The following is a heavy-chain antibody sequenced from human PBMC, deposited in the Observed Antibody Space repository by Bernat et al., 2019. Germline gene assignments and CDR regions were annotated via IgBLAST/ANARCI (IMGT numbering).Heavy chain of an antibody. Sequence: VQLLESGGGVVQPGRSLRLSCAASGFTFSSYGMHWVRQAPGKGLEWVAVISYDGSNKYYADSVKGRFTISRDNSKNTLYLQMNSLRAEDTAVYYCAKDLSGYSYGYFDYWGQGTLVTVSS. D-gene: IGHD5-18*01. CDR2: ISYDGSNK. V-gene: IGHV3-30*18. J-gene: IGHJ4*02. CDR1: GFTFSSYG. CDR3: AKDLSGYSYGYFDY.